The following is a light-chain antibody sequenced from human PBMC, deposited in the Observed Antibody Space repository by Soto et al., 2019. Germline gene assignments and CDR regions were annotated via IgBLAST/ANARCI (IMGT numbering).Light chain of an antibody. CDR2: KAS. J-gene: IGKJ1*01. V-gene: IGKV1-5*03. Sequence: DIQMTQSPSTLSASVGDRVTITCRASQSISSWLAWYQQKPGRAPKLLIYKASSLESGVPSRFSGSGSETQFNLTISSLQPDDLASYYCQQYNTYPRTFGQGTKVEIK. CDR3: QQYNTYPRT. CDR1: QSISSW.